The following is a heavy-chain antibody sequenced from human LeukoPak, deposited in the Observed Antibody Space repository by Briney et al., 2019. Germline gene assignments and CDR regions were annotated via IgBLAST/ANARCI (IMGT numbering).Heavy chain of an antibody. CDR2: ISAYNGNT. CDR1: GYTFTSYG. CDR3: ARGPTTATTTDFDY. V-gene: IGHV1-18*01. Sequence: GASVKVSCKASGYTFTSYGISWVRQAPGQGLAWMGWISAYNGNTNYAQKLQGRVTMTTDTSTSTAYMELRSLRSDDTAVYYCARGPTTATTTDFDYWGQGTLVTVSS. D-gene: IGHD4-17*01. J-gene: IGHJ4*02.